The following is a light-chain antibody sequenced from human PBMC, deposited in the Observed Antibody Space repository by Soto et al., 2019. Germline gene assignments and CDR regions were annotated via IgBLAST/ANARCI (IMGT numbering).Light chain of an antibody. V-gene: IGKV3D-15*01. J-gene: IGKJ1*01. CDR2: DAS. Sequence: EIGITQSPSTLSLSPGERATLSCRASQSISIYLAWYQQKPGQAPRLLIYDASNRATGIPARFSGSGSGIEFTLTISSLQSEDFAVYYCQQYNNWPRTFGQGTKVDIK. CDR1: QSISIY. CDR3: QQYNNWPRT.